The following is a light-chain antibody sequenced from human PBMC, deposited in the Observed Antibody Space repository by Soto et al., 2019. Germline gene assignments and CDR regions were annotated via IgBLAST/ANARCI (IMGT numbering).Light chain of an antibody. Sequence: QSALTQPASVSGSPGQSITISCTGTSSDVGGYNYVSWYQQHPGKAPKLMIYDVSNRPSGVSNRFSGSKSGTTASLTISGLQAEDEADYYCSSYPSSSTYVVFGGGTKLTVL. CDR2: DVS. CDR1: SSDVGGYNY. J-gene: IGLJ2*01. V-gene: IGLV2-14*01. CDR3: SSYPSSSTYVV.